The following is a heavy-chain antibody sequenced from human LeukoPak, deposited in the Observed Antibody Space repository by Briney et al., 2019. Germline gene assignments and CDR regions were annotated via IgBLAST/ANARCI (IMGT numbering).Heavy chain of an antibody. Sequence: PSETLSLTCAVYGGSFSGYYWSCIRQPPGKGLEWIGEINHSGSTNYNPSLKSRVTISVDTSKNQFSLKLSSVTAADTAVYYCAREFSGYSYGIDFDYWGQGTLVTVSS. D-gene: IGHD5-18*01. J-gene: IGHJ4*02. V-gene: IGHV4-34*01. CDR2: INHSGST. CDR3: AREFSGYSYGIDFDY. CDR1: GGSFSGYY.